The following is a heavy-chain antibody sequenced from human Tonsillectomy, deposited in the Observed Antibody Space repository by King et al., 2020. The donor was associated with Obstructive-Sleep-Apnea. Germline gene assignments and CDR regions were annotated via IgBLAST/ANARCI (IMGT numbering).Heavy chain of an antibody. CDR2: ISGSGGRT. Sequence: VQLVVSGGGLVQPGGSLRLSCAASGFSFSNYAMNWVRQAPGKGLEWVSTISGSGGRTYYADSVKGRFTISRDNSKNTLYLQMNSLRAEDTAVYFCAKDLSEQYFQFWGQGTLVTVSS. J-gene: IGHJ1*01. V-gene: IGHV3-23*04. CDR1: GFSFSNYA. CDR3: AKDLSEQYFQF.